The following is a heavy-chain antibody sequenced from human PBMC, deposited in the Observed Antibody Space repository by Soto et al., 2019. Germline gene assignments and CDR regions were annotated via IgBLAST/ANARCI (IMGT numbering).Heavy chain of an antibody. J-gene: IGHJ6*02. V-gene: IGHV2-70*11. Sequence: GPTPVNPPQTPTPTCTFSWVSLSTSGMCVSWIRQPPGKALEWLARIDWDDDKYYSTSLKTRLTISKDTSKNQVVLTMTNMDPVDTATYYCARMFSAMVGDYGMDVWGQGTTVTVSS. CDR2: IDWDDDK. D-gene: IGHD5-18*01. CDR3: ARMFSAMVGDYGMDV. CDR1: WVSLSTSGMC.